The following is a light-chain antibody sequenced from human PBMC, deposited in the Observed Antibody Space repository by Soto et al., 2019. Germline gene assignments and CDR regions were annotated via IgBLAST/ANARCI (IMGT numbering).Light chain of an antibody. CDR2: DAS. CDR1: QSVSSY. CDR3: QQRSNWWT. V-gene: IGKV3-11*01. J-gene: IGKJ1*01. Sequence: EVVLTQSPATLALSPGERATLSCRASQSVSSYLAWYQQKPGQAPRLLIYDASNRATGIPARFSGSGSETDFTLTISSPEPEDFAVYYCQQRSNWWTFGPGTRVEI.